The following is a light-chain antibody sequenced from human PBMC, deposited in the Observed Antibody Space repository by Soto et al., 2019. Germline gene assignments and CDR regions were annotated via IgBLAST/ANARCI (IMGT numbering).Light chain of an antibody. CDR1: QRISTY. CDR3: QQSYTTPRT. Sequence: DIQMTQSPSSLSASVGDRVSISCRASQRISTYLNWYQQRPGKAPKLLIYAASYLQSGVPSRFSGSASGKDFTLTISSLEPEDFATYYCQQSYTTPRTFGQGTKLEIK. CDR2: AAS. V-gene: IGKV1-39*01. J-gene: IGKJ2*01.